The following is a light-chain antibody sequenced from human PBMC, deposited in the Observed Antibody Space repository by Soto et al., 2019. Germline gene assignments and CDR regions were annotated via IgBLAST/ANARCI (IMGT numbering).Light chain of an antibody. J-gene: IGLJ2*01. Sequence: QSVLTQPPSVSEAPRQRVTISCSGSSSNIGHNAVSWYQKLPGKAPKLLIYYDDLLPSGVSDRFSGSKSGTSASLAISGLQSEDEADYYCAAWDDSLTGVVFGGGTKLTVL. CDR1: SSNIGHNA. CDR3: AAWDDSLTGVV. CDR2: YDD. V-gene: IGLV1-36*01.